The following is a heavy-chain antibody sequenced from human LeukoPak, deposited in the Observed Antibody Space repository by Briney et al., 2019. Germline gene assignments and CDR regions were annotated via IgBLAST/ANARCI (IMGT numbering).Heavy chain of an antibody. CDR1: GFTFSNYA. CDR2: ISGSGAAT. J-gene: IGHJ4*02. CDR3: AKAKEITMVRGVLDY. V-gene: IGHV3-23*01. D-gene: IGHD3-10*01. Sequence: PGGSLRLSCVASGFTFSNYAMSWVRQAPGKGLEWVSPISGSGAATYYADSVKGRFTISRDNSKNTLYLQMNSLRPEDTAVYYCAKAKEITMVRGVLDYWGQGTLSPSPQ.